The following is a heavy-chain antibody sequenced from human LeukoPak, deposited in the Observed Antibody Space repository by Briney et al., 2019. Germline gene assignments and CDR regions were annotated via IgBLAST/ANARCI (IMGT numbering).Heavy chain of an antibody. V-gene: IGHV1-24*01. Sequence: ASVKVSCKVSGYTLTELSMHWVRQAPGKGLEWMGGFDPEDGETIYAQKFQGRVTMTEDTSTDTAYMELSSLRSEDTAVYYCARSPPSEAIAAAGKGFDYWGQGTLVTVSS. J-gene: IGHJ4*02. D-gene: IGHD6-13*01. CDR2: FDPEDGET. CDR1: GYTLTELS. CDR3: ARSPPSEAIAAAGKGFDY.